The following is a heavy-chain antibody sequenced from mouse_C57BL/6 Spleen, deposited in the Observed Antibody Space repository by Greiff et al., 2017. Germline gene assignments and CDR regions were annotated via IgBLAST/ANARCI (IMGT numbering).Heavy chain of an antibody. CDR3: AITVYYAMDY. CDR2: IWSGGST. Sequence: VKLVESGPGLVQPSQSLSITCTVSGFSLTSYGVHWVRQSPGKGLEWLGVIWSGGSTDYNAAFISRLSISKDNSKSQVFFKMNSMQADDTAIYYCAITVYYAMDYWGQGTSVTVSS. V-gene: IGHV2-2*01. D-gene: IGHD1-1*01. CDR1: GFSLTSYG. J-gene: IGHJ4*01.